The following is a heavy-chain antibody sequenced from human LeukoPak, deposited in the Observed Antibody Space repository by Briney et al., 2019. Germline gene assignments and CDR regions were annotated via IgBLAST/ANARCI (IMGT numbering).Heavy chain of an antibody. CDR1: GYTFTSYG. CDR3: ARGRRDGYTYPFFDY. V-gene: IGHV1-18*01. Sequence: ASVNVSCKASGYTFTSYGISWVRQAPGQGLEWMGWISAYNGNTNYAQKLQGRVTMTTDTSTSTAYMELRSLRSDDTAVYYCARGRRDGYTYPFFDYWGQGTLVTVSS. D-gene: IGHD5-24*01. J-gene: IGHJ4*02. CDR2: ISAYNGNT.